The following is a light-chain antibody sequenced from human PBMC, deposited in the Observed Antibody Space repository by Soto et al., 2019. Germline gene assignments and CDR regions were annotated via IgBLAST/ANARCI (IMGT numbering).Light chain of an antibody. CDR3: QQYNSYSPVT. CDR1: QSISSW. Sequence: DIQMTQSPSTLSASVGDRVTITCRASQSISSWLAWYQQKPGKAHKLLIYDASSLESGVPSRFSGSGSGTEFPLTISSLQPDDFATYYCQQYNSYSPVTFGGGTKVEIK. J-gene: IGKJ4*01. V-gene: IGKV1-5*01. CDR2: DAS.